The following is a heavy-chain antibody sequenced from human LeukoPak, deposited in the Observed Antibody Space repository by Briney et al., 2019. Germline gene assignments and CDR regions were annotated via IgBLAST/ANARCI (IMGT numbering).Heavy chain of an antibody. Sequence: GESLKISCKGSGYSFTSYWISWVRQMPGKGLECMGRIDPSDSYTNYSPSFQRHVTISADKSIITASLPWSSLKASDTAMYYCARQDDFLTGYYNVTPPAGFDYWGQGTLVTVSS. J-gene: IGHJ4*02. CDR3: ARQDDFLTGYYNVTPPAGFDY. V-gene: IGHV5-10-1*01. CDR1: GYSFTSYW. CDR2: IDPSDSYT. D-gene: IGHD3-9*01.